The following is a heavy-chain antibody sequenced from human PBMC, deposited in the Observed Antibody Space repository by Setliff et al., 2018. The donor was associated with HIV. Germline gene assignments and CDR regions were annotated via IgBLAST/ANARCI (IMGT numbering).Heavy chain of an antibody. V-gene: IGHV4-34*09. J-gene: IGHJ3*02. CDR3: ARDRDYDSSGYYSDVFDI. CDR2: ISYSGST. CDR1: GGSFSGYY. Sequence: SETLSLTCAVYGGSFSGYYWSWIRQPPGEGLEWIGYISYSGSTYYNPSLKTRVTISVDTSKNQFSLKLNSVTAADTAVYYCARDRDYDSSGYYSDVFDIWGQGTMVTVS. D-gene: IGHD3-22*01.